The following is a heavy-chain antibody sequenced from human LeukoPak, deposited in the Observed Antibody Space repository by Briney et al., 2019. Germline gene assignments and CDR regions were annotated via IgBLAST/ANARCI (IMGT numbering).Heavy chain of an antibody. J-gene: IGHJ6*03. CDR2: IYYSGST. V-gene: IGHV4-39*07. CDR3: ARGPYSSGWYPGVDYYYYMDV. D-gene: IGHD6-19*01. CDR1: GGSISSSSCY. Sequence: SETLSLTCTVSGGSISSSSCYWGWIRQPPGKGLEWIGSIYYSGSTYYNPSLKSRVTISVDTSKNQFSLKLSSVTAADTAVYYCARGPYSSGWYPGVDYYYYMDVWGKGTTVTVSS.